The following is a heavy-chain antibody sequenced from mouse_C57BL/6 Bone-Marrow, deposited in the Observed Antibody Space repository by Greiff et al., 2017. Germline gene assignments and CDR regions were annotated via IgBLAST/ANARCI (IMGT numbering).Heavy chain of an antibody. CDR3: VLLRGAMDY. CDR2: IDPSDSYT. Sequence: QVQLQQPGAELVMPGASVKLSCKASGYTFTSYWMHWVKQRPGQGLEWIGEIDPSDSYTNYNQKFKGKSTLTVDKSCSTAYMQLSSLTSEDSAVYYCVLLRGAMDYWGQGTSVTVSS. D-gene: IGHD1-1*01. J-gene: IGHJ4*01. CDR1: GYTFTSYW. V-gene: IGHV1-69*01.